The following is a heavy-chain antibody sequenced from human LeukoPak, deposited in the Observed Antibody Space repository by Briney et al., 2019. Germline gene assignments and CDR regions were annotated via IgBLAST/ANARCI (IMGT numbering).Heavy chain of an antibody. D-gene: IGHD2-2*01. V-gene: IGHV3-30*02. CDR1: RFTFSSYG. Sequence: GGSLRLSCAASRFTFSSYGMHWVRQAPGKGLEWVAFIRYDGSNKYYADSVKGRFTISRDNSKNTLYLQMNSLRAEDTAVYYCAKDTEYQLLNWGQGTLVTVSS. J-gene: IGHJ4*02. CDR2: IRYDGSNK. CDR3: AKDTEYQLLN.